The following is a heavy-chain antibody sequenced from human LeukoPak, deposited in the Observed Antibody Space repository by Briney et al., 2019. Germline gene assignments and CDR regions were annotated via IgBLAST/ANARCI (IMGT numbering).Heavy chain of an antibody. Sequence: GASVKVSCKASGYTFTSYGISWVRQAPGQGLEWMGWISAYNGNTNYAQKFQGRVTMTRDTSISTAYMELSRLRSDDTAVYYCARGVTPPVLRYFDWQSHEKGNWFDPWGQGTLVTVSS. CDR1: GYTFTSYG. CDR2: ISAYNGNT. D-gene: IGHD3-9*01. V-gene: IGHV1-18*01. CDR3: ARGVTPPVLRYFDWQSHEKGNWFDP. J-gene: IGHJ5*02.